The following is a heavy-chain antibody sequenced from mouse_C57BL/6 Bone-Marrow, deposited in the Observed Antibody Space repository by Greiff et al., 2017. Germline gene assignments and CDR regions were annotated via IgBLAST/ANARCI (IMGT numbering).Heavy chain of an antibody. CDR2: ISDGGSYT. Sequence: EVKLVESGGGLVKPGGSLKLSCAASGFTFSSYAMSWVRQTPEKRLEWVATISDGGSYTYYPDNVKGRFTISRDNAKNNLYLQMSHLKSEDTAMYYCERVLTGTDYWGQGTTLTVSS. D-gene: IGHD4-1*01. CDR3: ERVLTGTDY. V-gene: IGHV5-4*03. CDR1: GFTFSSYA. J-gene: IGHJ2*01.